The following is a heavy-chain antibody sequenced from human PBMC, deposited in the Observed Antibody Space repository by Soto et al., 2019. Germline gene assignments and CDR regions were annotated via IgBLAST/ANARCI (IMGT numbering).Heavy chain of an antibody. Sequence: EVQILESGGGLVHPGGSLRLSCEASGFTFSSSAMSWVRQAPGKGLQWVATLSGIGHSIYYTESVRGRFTISRDNSKSTLFLQMSSLGAEDTAVYYCAKSGGDLLTGFSPSFFDHWGRGTLVTVSS. D-gene: IGHD3-9*01. CDR2: LSGIGHSI. J-gene: IGHJ5*02. CDR3: AKSGGDLLTGFSPSFFDH. CDR1: GFTFSSSA. V-gene: IGHV3-23*01.